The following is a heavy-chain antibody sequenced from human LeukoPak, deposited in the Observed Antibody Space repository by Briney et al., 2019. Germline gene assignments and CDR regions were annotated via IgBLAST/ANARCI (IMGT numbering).Heavy chain of an antibody. Sequence: GGSLRLSCAASGFTFSSYSMNWVRQAPGKGLEWVSYISSSSSTIYYADSVKGRFTISRDNAKNSLYLQMNSLRAEDTAVYYCARDRGNWNDVGYYYGMDVWGQGTTVTVSS. CDR3: ARDRGNWNDVGYYYGMDV. CDR1: GFTFSSYS. J-gene: IGHJ6*02. CDR2: ISSSSSTI. V-gene: IGHV3-48*04. D-gene: IGHD1-20*01.